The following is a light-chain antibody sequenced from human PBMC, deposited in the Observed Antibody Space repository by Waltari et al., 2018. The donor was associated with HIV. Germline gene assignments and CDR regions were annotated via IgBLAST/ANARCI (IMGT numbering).Light chain of an antibody. J-gene: IGLJ1*01. CDR1: SLRSYY. V-gene: IGLV3-19*01. CDR3: NSRDSSGHHLV. CDR2: GND. Sequence: SSELTQDPAVSVALGQTVSSTCQGASLRSYYARLYQQKPGQATLLVVYGNDKRPSGIPARFSGSSSGNTASLTITGAQAEDEADYYCNSRDSSGHHLVFATGTTVTVL.